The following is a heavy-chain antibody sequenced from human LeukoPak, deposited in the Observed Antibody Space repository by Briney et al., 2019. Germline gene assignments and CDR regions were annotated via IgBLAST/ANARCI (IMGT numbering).Heavy chain of an antibody. J-gene: IGHJ3*02. CDR3: ARVKYGSGSYDVDAFDI. CDR1: GFAFSSYA. CDR2: ICSNGGST. D-gene: IGHD3-10*01. V-gene: IGHV3-64*01. Sequence: PGGSLRLSCAASGFAFSSYAMPWVRQAPGKGLEYVSAICSNGGSTYYANSVKGRFTISRDNSKNTLYLQMGSLRAEDMAVYYCARVKYGSGSYDVDAFDIWGQGTMVTVSS.